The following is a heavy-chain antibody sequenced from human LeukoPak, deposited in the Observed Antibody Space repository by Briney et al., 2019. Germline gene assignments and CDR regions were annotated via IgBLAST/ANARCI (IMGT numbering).Heavy chain of an antibody. CDR2: INQDGSEK. CDR3: ARVTSDSSGWYHFDY. V-gene: IGHV3-7*01. J-gene: IGHJ4*02. CDR1: GFPFSTFW. D-gene: IGHD6-19*01. Sequence: GSLRLSCAVSGFPFSTFWMSWVRQAPGKGLEWVANINQDGSEKYYVDSVRGRFAISRDNAKNSLYLQMNSLRPEDTAMYYCARVTSDSSGWYHFDYWGQGTLVTVSS.